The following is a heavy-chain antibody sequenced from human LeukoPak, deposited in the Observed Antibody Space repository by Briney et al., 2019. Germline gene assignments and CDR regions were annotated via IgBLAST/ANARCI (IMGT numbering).Heavy chain of an antibody. V-gene: IGHV4-34*01. J-gene: IGHJ6*02. D-gene: IGHD2-2*01. CDR2: INHSGST. CDR1: GGSFSGYY. CDR3: ARVLGKYCSSTSCYDYGMDV. Sequence: SETLSLTCAVYGGSFSGYYWSWIRQPPGKGLEWIGEINHSGSTNYNPSLKSRVTISVDTSKNQFSLKLSSVTAADTAVYYCARVLGKYCSSTSCYDYGMDVWGQGTTVTVSS.